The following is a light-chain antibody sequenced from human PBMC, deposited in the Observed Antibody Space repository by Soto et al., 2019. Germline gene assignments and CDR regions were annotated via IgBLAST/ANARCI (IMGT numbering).Light chain of an antibody. CDR2: WAS. J-gene: IGKJ2*01. CDR3: QQYYNLPYT. CDR1: QSVLYSSNNKNQ. V-gene: IGKV4-1*01. Sequence: DIVMTQSPDSLAVSLGERATINCKSSQSVLYSSNNKNQLVWYQQKPGQPPKLVISWASTRESGVPDRFSGSGSGTDFTFTISSLQAEDVAVYYCQQYYNLPYTFGQGTKLEIK.